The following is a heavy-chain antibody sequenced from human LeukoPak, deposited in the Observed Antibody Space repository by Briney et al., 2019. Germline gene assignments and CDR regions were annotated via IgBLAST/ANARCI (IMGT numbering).Heavy chain of an antibody. J-gene: IGHJ4*02. CDR1: GFTFGDYA. D-gene: IGHD2-2*02. CDR3: TRDPSALGYCSSTSCYTGGY. Sequence: GGSLRLSCTASGFTFGDYAMSWVRQAPGKGLEWVGFIRSKAYGWTTEYAASVKGRFTISRDDSKSIAYLQMNSLKTEDTAVYYCTRDPSALGYCSSTSCYTGGYWGQGTLVTVSS. V-gene: IGHV3-49*04. CDR2: IRSKAYGWTT.